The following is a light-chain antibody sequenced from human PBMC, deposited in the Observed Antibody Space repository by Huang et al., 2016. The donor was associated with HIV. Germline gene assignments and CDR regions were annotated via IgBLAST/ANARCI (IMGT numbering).Light chain of an antibody. CDR3: QQYYSFPT. Sequence: DIVMTQSPDSLTVSLGERATINCKSSQSVLYSFNNKNYLAWYQQRPGQPPKLLISWASTRESGVPDRCSGGGSGTDFTLTISSLQAEDVAVYYCQQYYSFPTFGPGTKVEIK. V-gene: IGKV4-1*01. CDR1: QSVLYSFNNKNY. J-gene: IGKJ3*01. CDR2: WAS.